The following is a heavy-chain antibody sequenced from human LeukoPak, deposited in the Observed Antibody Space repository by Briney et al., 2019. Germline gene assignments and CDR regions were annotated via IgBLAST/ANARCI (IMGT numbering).Heavy chain of an antibody. V-gene: IGHV3-48*01. CDR2: ISSSSSTI. CDR1: GFTFSSYS. CDR3: ARDTMVVIRRFAFDI. J-gene: IGHJ3*02. Sequence: GGSLRLSCAASGFTFSSYSMNWVRQAPGKGLEWVSYISSSSSTIYYADSVKGRFTISRDNAKNSLYLQMNSLRAEDTAVYYCARDTMVVIRRFAFDIWGQGTMVTVSS. D-gene: IGHD4-23*01.